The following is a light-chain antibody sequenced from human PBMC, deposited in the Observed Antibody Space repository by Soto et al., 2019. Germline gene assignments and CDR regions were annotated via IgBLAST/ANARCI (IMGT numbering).Light chain of an antibody. CDR3: SSFTTNRLYV. V-gene: IGLV1-40*01. J-gene: IGLJ1*01. CDR1: SSNIGADYA. Sequence: QSVLTQPPSVSGAPGQRVTISCTGSSSNIGADYAVHWYQHLPGAAPKLLITGDTSRPSGVPDRFSGSKSGFTASLTISGLQAEDEADYYCSSFTTNRLYVFGPGTKLTVL. CDR2: GDT.